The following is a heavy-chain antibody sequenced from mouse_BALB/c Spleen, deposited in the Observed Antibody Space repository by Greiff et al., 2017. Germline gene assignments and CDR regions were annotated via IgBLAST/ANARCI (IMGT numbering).Heavy chain of an antibody. CDR1: GFSLTGYG. V-gene: IGHV2-9*02. Sequence: VKLMESGPGLVAPSQSLSITCTVSGFSLTGYGVHWVRQPPGKGLEWLGVIWAGGSTNYNSALMSRLSISKDNSKSQVFLKMNSLQTDDTAMYYCAGVTHYAMDYWGQGTSVTVSA. CDR3: AGVTHYAMDY. J-gene: IGHJ4*01. CDR2: IWAGGST.